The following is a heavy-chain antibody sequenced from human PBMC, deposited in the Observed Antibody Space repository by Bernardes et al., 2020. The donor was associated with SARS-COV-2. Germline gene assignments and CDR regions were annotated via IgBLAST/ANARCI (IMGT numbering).Heavy chain of an antibody. Sequence: GGSLRLSCAASGFTFDDYAMHWVRQAPGKGLEWVSGISWNSGSIGYADSVKGRFTISRDNAKNSLYLQMNSLRAEDTALYYCASSLGATTLGDAFDIWGQGTMVTVSS. CDR1: GFTFDDYA. D-gene: IGHD1-26*01. J-gene: IGHJ3*02. CDR2: ISWNSGSI. V-gene: IGHV3-9*01. CDR3: ASSLGATTLGDAFDI.